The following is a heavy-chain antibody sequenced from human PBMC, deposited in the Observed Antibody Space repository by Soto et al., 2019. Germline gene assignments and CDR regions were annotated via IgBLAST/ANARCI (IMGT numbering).Heavy chain of an antibody. CDR2: IYHSGST. J-gene: IGHJ4*02. Sequence: SETLSLTCAVSSGSISSSNWWSWVRQPPGKGLEWIGEIYHSGSTNYNPSLKSRVTISVDKSKNQFSLKLSSVTAADTAVYYCARAITMVRGVIFDYWGQGTLVTVSS. D-gene: IGHD3-10*01. CDR3: ARAITMVRGVIFDY. CDR1: SGSISSSNW. V-gene: IGHV4-4*02.